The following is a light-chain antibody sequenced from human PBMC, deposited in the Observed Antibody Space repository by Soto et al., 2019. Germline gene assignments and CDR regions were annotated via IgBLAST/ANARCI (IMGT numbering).Light chain of an antibody. V-gene: IGLV2-14*01. J-gene: IGLJ1*01. CDR1: SSDVGGYNY. Sequence: QSALTQPASVSGSPGQSITISCTGTSSDVGGYNYVSWYQQHPGKAPKLIIYEVSNRPSGVSNRFSGSKSDNTASLTISGLQAEDEADYYCSSYTISNTYVLGTGTKLTVL. CDR3: SSYTISNTYV. CDR2: EVS.